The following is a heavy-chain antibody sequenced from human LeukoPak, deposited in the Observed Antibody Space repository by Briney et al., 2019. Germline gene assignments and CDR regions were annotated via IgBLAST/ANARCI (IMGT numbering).Heavy chain of an antibody. J-gene: IGHJ4*02. CDR1: GFTLSDYC. Sequence: PGGSLRLSCAASGFTLSDYCIHWVRQAPGKGPVWVSRTKIDGSTTTYVASVRGRFTISGDTAKNTLYLQMNSLRAEDTAVYYCTRGSRDGYNSFDYWGQGTLVTVSS. D-gene: IGHD5-24*01. CDR2: TKIDGSTT. V-gene: IGHV3-74*01. CDR3: TRGSRDGYNSFDY.